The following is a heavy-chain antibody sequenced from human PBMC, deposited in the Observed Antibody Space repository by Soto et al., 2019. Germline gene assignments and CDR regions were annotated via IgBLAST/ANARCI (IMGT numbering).Heavy chain of an antibody. J-gene: IGHJ6*02. CDR2: INPMLRIT. V-gene: IGHV1-69*17. CDR3: AGDAPPRSGIYYGMDV. Sequence: QVQLVQSGAEVKKPGSSVKVSCKASGNNFNNYFINWVRQVPGQGLEWMGGINPMLRITQYRQQFQGRINVTADRSTGTASMELSGLESEDTAVYYCAGDAPPRSGIYYGMDVWGQGTTITVSS. CDR1: GNNFNNYF. D-gene: IGHD3-10*01.